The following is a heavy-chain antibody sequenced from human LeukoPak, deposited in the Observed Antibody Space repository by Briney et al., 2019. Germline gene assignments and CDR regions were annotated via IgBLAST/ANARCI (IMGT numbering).Heavy chain of an antibody. Sequence: GGSLRLSCAASGFTFSSYTMNWVRQAPGKGLEWVSYISSSTSTIYYADSVKGRFTISRDNAKSSLYLQMNSLRAEDTAVYYCARLAVAGTHFDAFDIWGQGTMVTVSS. CDR1: GFTFSSYT. J-gene: IGHJ3*02. CDR2: ISSSTSTI. V-gene: IGHV3-48*01. CDR3: ARLAVAGTHFDAFDI. D-gene: IGHD6-19*01.